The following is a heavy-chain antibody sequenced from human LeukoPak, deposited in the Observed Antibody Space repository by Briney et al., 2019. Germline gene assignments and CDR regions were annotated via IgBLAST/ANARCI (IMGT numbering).Heavy chain of an antibody. V-gene: IGHV3-11*04. D-gene: IGHD2-2*01. CDR3: ARVAGNCSSTSCYTYYYYYMDV. CDR1: GFTCSDYY. Sequence: GGSLRLSCAASGFTCSDYYMSWIRQAPGKGLEWVSYISSSGSTIYYADSVKGRFTISRDNAKNSLYLQMNSLRAEDTAVYYCARVAGNCSSTSCYTYYYYYMDVWGKGTTVTVSS. CDR2: ISSSGSTI. J-gene: IGHJ6*03.